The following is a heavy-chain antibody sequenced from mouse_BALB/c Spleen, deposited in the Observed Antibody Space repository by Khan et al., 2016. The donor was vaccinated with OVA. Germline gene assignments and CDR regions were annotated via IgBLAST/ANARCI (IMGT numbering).Heavy chain of an antibody. Sequence: QIQLVQSGPELKKPGETVKISCKASGYTLTNYGMNWVKQAPGKGLKWMGWRNTYTGEPTYAEDFKGRIAFSLETSASTAYLQINNLKNADTATYCVARSNGNYWFAYWGQGTLVTVSA. CDR1: GYTLTNYG. D-gene: IGHD2-1*01. CDR2: RNTYTGEP. J-gene: IGHJ3*01. V-gene: IGHV9-3-1*01. CDR3: ARSNGNYWFAY.